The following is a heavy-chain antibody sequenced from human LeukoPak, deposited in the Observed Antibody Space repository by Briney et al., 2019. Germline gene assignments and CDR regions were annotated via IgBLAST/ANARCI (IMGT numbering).Heavy chain of an antibody. CDR2: LNHSGST. D-gene: IGHD3-16*02. J-gene: IGHJ5*02. Sequence: SETLSLTCAVYGGSFSGYYWSWIRQPPGKGLEWIGELNHSGSTNYNPSLKSRVTISVDTSKNQFSLKLSSVTAADTAVYYCARIGYDYVWGSYRPHNWFDPWGQGTLVTVSS. CDR1: GGSFSGYY. V-gene: IGHV4-34*01. CDR3: ARIGYDYVWGSYRPHNWFDP.